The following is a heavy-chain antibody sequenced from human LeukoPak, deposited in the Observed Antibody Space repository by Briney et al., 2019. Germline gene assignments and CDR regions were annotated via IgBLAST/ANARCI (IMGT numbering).Heavy chain of an antibody. Sequence: GGSLRLSCAASGFPFSSYWMSWVRQAPGKGLEWVATIKPDGGEKYYVDSVKGRFTISRDNAKHSLYLQMNSLKTEDTAVYYCTRYTSTWSFNYWGQGTLVTVSS. V-gene: IGHV3-7*05. CDR3: TRYTSTWSFNY. CDR2: IKPDGGEK. J-gene: IGHJ4*02. CDR1: GFPFSSYW. D-gene: IGHD3-16*02.